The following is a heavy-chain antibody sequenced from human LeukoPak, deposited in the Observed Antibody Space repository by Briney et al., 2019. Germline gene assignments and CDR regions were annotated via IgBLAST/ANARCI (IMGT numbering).Heavy chain of an antibody. V-gene: IGHV4-31*03. J-gene: IGHJ6*02. CDR1: GGSISSGGYY. D-gene: IGHD5-18*01. CDR2: IYYSGST. CDR3: AKVDAMDPYYYYVMDV. Sequence: SQTLSLTCTVSGGSISSGGYYWSWIRQHPGKGLEWIGYIYYSGSTDYNPSLKSRFTMPVDTSKNQFSLKLSSVTAEDTAVYYCAKVDAMDPYYYYVMDVWGQGTTVTVSS.